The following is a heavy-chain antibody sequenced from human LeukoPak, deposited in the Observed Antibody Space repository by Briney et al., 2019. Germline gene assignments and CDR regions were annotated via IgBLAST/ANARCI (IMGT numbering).Heavy chain of an antibody. Sequence: ASMTVSCKASGYTFTDYYMHWVRQAPGQGLECMGCINPNSGGTNYAQKFQGRVTMTRDTSISTAYMEVSSLRSDDTAVYYCATIPYGSGIIDYWGQGTLVTVSS. J-gene: IGHJ4*02. V-gene: IGHV1-2*02. D-gene: IGHD3-10*01. CDR1: GYTFTDYY. CDR2: INPNSGGT. CDR3: ATIPYGSGIIDY.